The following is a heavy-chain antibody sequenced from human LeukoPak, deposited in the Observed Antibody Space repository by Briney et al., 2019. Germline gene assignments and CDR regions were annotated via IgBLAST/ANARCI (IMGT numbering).Heavy chain of an antibody. D-gene: IGHD6-13*01. CDR3: ARYIAATGNWFDP. J-gene: IGHJ5*02. Sequence: PGGSLRLSCAASGFTFSRYWMSWVRRAPGKGLEWVANIKQDGSEKYYVDSVKGRFTISRDNAKNSLYLQMNSLRAEDTAVYYCARYIAATGNWFDPWGQGTLVTVSS. CDR1: GFTFSRYW. CDR2: IKQDGSEK. V-gene: IGHV3-7*01.